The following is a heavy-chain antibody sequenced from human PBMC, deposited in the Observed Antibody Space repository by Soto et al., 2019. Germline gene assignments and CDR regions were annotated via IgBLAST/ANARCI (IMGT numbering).Heavy chain of an antibody. CDR3: ARERSAAGTGWFDP. V-gene: IGHV1-8*01. CDR1: GYTFTSYD. D-gene: IGHD6-13*01. CDR2: MNPNSGNT. Sequence: QVQLVQSGAEVKKPGASVKVSCKASGYTFTSYDINWVRQATGQGLEWMGWMNPNSGNTGYAQKFQGRVTMTSNTSISTAYMELSSLRSEDTAVYYCARERSAAGTGWFDPWGQGPRVTVSS. J-gene: IGHJ5*02.